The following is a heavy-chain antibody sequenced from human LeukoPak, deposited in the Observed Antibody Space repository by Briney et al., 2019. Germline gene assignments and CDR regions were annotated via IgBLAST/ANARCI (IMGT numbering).Heavy chain of an antibody. CDR2: INHSGST. CDR1: GGSFSGYY. J-gene: IGHJ4*02. Sequence: SETLSLTCAVYGGSFSGYYWSWIRQPPGKGLEWIGEINHSGSTNYNPSLKSRVTISVDTSKNQFSLKLSSVTAADTAVYYCARGHSGYIFYQFDYWGQGTLVTVSS. CDR3: ARGHSGYIFYQFDY. V-gene: IGHV4-34*01. D-gene: IGHD5-12*01.